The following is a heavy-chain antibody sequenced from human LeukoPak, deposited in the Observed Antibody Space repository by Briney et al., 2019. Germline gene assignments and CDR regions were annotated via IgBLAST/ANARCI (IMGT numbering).Heavy chain of an antibody. V-gene: IGHV4-39*01. D-gene: IGHD4-17*01. J-gene: IGHJ3*02. CDR2: IYYSGNT. Sequence: PSETLSLTCTVSGGSISSSSYYWGWIRQPPGKGLEWIGSIYYSGNTYYKPSLKSRVTISVDTFKNQFSLKLSSVTAADTAVYYCARSVTTATFDIWGQGTMVTVSS. CDR3: ARSVTTATFDI. CDR1: GGSISSSSYY.